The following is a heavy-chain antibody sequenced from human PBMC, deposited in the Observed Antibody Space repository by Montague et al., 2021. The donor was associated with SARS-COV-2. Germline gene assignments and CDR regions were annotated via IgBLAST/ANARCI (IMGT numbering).Heavy chain of an antibody. J-gene: IGHJ4*02. Sequence: SETLSLTCTVSGSSVRSDYWFWIWHRQRTGLGLVWYGYNSESRNYKSSLSIRVTISVYTSKYQFSLKLNLGSAADTDVYYCASENTVTTFGGPYYIDSWGQGTLVTVSA. V-gene: IGHV4-59*02. CDR1: GSSVRSDY. CDR2: GYNSESR. CDR3: ASENTVTTFGGPYYIDS. D-gene: IGHD4-17*01.